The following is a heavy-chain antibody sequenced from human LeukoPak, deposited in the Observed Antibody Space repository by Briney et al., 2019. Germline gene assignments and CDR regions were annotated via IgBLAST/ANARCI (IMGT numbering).Heavy chain of an antibody. Sequence: GGSLRLSCAASGFTFSGYDMHWVRQATGKRLEWVSGIGIPGDTYYPGSVKGRFTISRENAKNSFYLQMNSLRVEDTAVYYCVRAHVAAGLALDLWDQGTMVTVSS. J-gene: IGHJ3*01. V-gene: IGHV3-13*01. D-gene: IGHD6-25*01. CDR1: GFTFSGYD. CDR2: IGIPGDT. CDR3: VRAHVAAGLALDL.